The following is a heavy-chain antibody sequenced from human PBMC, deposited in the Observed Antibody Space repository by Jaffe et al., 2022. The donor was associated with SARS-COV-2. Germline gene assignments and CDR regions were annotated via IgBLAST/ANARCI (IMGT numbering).Heavy chain of an antibody. Sequence: QVQLQQWGAGLLKPSETLSLTCAVYGGSFSGYYWSWIRQPPGKGLEWIGEINHSGSTNYNPSLKSRVTISVDTSKNQFSLKLSSVTAADTAVYYCARGRGQQRRVTLFDPWGQGTLVTVSS. CDR1: GGSFSGYY. V-gene: IGHV4-34*01. CDR2: INHSGST. CDR3: ARGRGQQRRVTLFDP. D-gene: IGHD6-13*01. J-gene: IGHJ5*02.